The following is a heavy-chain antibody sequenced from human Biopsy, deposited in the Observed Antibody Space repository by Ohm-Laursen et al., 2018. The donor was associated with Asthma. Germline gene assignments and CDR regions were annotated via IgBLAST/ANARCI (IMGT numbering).Heavy chain of an antibody. J-gene: IGHJ6*01. CDR2: VFYSGTT. Sequence: SQTLSLTCAVSGAYIGTPDYHWSWIRQSPGKGLEWIGFVFYSGTTHYSRSLERRLYISIDTARNEFSMRLRSLTAADTAVYFCARVASYGDVHSGIDVWGPGTTVSVST. CDR3: ARVASYGDVHSGIDV. CDR1: GAYIGTPDYH. D-gene: IGHD4-17*01. V-gene: IGHV4-30-4*01.